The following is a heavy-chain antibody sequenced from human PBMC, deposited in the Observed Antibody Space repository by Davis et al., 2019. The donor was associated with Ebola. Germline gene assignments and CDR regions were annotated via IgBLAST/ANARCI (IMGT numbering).Heavy chain of an antibody. V-gene: IGHV3-11*01. Sequence: PGGLLRPSCSAPGFTFSDYYMSWIRQAPGKGLEWISYISSSSINIYYADSVKGRFTISRDNAKNSLYLQMNSLRVEDTAVYYCARGWGDYGGNSGYFQHWGQGTLVTVSS. J-gene: IGHJ1*01. CDR2: ISSSSINI. D-gene: IGHD4-23*01. CDR3: ARGWGDYGGNSGYFQH. CDR1: GFTFSDYY.